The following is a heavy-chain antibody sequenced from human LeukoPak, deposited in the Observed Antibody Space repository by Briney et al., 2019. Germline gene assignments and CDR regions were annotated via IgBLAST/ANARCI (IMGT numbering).Heavy chain of an antibody. V-gene: IGHV4-39*01. D-gene: IGHD6-13*01. Sequence: SETLSLTCTVSGGSISSSDYYWGWIRQPPGKGLEWIGSMSYSGSAHYNPSPKSRVTISADTSKNQFSLKLSSVTAADTAMYYCARPYTSSWSGVKYWGQGTLVTVSS. CDR1: GGSISSSDYY. CDR2: MSYSGSA. CDR3: ARPYTSSWSGVKY. J-gene: IGHJ4*02.